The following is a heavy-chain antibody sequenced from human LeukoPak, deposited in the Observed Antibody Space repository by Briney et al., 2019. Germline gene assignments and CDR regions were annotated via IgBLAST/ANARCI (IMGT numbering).Heavy chain of an antibody. Sequence: PGGSLRLSCAASGFTFDDYAMHWVRQAPGKGLEWVSGISWNGGSICYADSVKGRFTISRDNAKNSLYLQMNSLRAEDTALYYCARVRGPFDYWGQGTLVTVSS. V-gene: IGHV3-9*01. CDR1: GFTFDDYA. CDR3: ARVRGPFDY. CDR2: ISWNGGSI. J-gene: IGHJ4*02. D-gene: IGHD3-10*01.